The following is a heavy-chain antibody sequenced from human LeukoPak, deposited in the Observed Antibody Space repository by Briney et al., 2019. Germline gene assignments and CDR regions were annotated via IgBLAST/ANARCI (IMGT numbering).Heavy chain of an antibody. CDR1: GFTFSSFE. Sequence: PGGSLRLSCAASGFTFSSFEMNWVRQAPGKGLEWISYNSGGGETMYYADSVKGRFTISRDNARNSLYPQINSLRAEDTAVYYCARVYQHYMDVWGKGTTVTVSS. CDR2: NSGGGETM. CDR3: ARVYQHYMDV. D-gene: IGHD2/OR15-2a*01. J-gene: IGHJ6*03. V-gene: IGHV3-48*03.